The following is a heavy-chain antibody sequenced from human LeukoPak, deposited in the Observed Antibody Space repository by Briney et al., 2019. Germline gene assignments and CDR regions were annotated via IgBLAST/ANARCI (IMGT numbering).Heavy chain of an antibody. V-gene: IGHV3-21*01. CDR3: ARGTVLRLNY. CDR2: ISSSSSYI. J-gene: IGHJ4*02. CDR1: GFTVSSNY. D-gene: IGHD3-3*01. Sequence: PGGSLRLSCAASGFTVSSNYMNWVRQAPGKGLEWVSSISSSSSYIYYADSVKGRFTISRDNAKNSLYLQMNSLRAEDTAVYYCARGTVLRLNYWGQGTLVTVSS.